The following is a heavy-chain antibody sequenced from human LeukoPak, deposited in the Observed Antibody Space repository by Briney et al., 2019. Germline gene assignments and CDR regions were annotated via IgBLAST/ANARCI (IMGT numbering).Heavy chain of an antibody. D-gene: IGHD3-10*01. J-gene: IGHJ4*02. CDR2: ISSSSSYI. Sequence: GGSLRLSCAASGFTFSTYRMNWVRQAPGKGLEWVSSISSSSSYIYYADSVNGRFTISRDNAKNSLFLQMNSLRAEDTAVFYCARGPQVPREGMTFDHWGQGTLVTVSS. CDR1: GFTFSTYR. V-gene: IGHV3-21*06. CDR3: ARGPQVPREGMTFDH.